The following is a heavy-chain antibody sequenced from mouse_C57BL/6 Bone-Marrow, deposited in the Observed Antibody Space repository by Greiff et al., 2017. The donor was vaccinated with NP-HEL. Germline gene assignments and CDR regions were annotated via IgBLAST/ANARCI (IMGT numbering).Heavy chain of an antibody. V-gene: IGHV1-19*01. CDR2: INPYNGGT. CDR1: GYTFTDYY. Sequence: EVQLVESGPVLVKPGASVKMSCKASGYTFTDYYMNWVKQSHGKSLEWIGVINPYNGGTSYNQKFKGKATLTVDKSSSTAYMELNSLTSEDSAVYYCARGRDYYDYDPFAYWGQGTLVTVSA. D-gene: IGHD2-4*01. CDR3: ARGRDYYDYDPFAY. J-gene: IGHJ3*01.